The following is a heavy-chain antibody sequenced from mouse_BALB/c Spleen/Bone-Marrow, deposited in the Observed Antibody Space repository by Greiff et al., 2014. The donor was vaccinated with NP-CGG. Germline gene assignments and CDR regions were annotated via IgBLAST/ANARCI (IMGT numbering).Heavy chain of an antibody. Sequence: VQLKESGAELVKPGASVKLSCTASGFNIKDTYMHWVKQRPEQGLEWIGRIDPANGNTKYDPKFQGKATITADTSSNTANLQLCSLTSEDTAVYYCAGDGAYWGQGTLVTVSA. CDR2: IDPANGNT. J-gene: IGHJ3*01. CDR1: GFNIKDTY. V-gene: IGHV14-3*02. CDR3: AGDGAY.